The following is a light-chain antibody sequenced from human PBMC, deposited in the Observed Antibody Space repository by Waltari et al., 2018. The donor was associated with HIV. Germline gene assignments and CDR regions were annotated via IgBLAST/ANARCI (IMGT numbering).Light chain of an antibody. CDR3: GTWDRSLSAAV. Sequence: QSVLPQPPSVSAAPGQKVTISCSGSTSHLRTDFVSCYQHVPGAAPRLLIYDNNKRPSGIPDRFSGSRSGTSATLGITGLQTGDEAQYYCGTWDRSLSAAVFGGGTKLTVL. CDR2: DNN. J-gene: IGLJ3*02. V-gene: IGLV1-51*01. CDR1: TSHLRTDF.